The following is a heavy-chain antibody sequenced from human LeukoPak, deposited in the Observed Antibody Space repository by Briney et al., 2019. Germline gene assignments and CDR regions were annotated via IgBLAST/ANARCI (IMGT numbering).Heavy chain of an antibody. Sequence: GGSLRLSCAASGFTFSTYGMNWVRQAPGKGLEWVSSISDDGGSTYYGDSVKGRFTISRDNSKNTLYLQMNSLRPDDTAMYYCATDYGDYEPIDYWGQGTLVTVSS. CDR1: GFTFSTYG. V-gene: IGHV3-23*01. D-gene: IGHD4-17*01. CDR3: ATDYGDYEPIDY. CDR2: ISDDGGST. J-gene: IGHJ4*02.